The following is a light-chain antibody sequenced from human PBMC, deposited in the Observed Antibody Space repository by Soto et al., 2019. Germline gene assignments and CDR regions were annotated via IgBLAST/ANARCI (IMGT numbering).Light chain of an antibody. J-gene: IGKJ3*01. Sequence: DIQMTQSPSSLSASVGDTVTITCRASQGISSSLAWYQQKAGKVPDLLIYAASTLQSGVPSHFSGSGSGTDFTLIISSLQPQDVATYYCQEYHSPPFTFGPGTRVEIK. CDR2: AAS. V-gene: IGKV1-27*01. CDR3: QEYHSPPFT. CDR1: QGISSS.